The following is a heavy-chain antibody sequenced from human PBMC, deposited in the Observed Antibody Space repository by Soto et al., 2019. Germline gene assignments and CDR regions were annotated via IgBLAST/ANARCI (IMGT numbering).Heavy chain of an antibody. V-gene: IGHV1-3*01. J-gene: IGHJ4*02. CDR3: ARSLRYFDWLLNY. D-gene: IGHD3-9*01. CDR2: INAGNGNT. Sequence: ASVKVSCKASGYTFTSYAMHWVRQAPGQRLEWMGWINAGNGNTKYSQKFQGRVTITRDTSASTAYMELSSLRSEDTAVYYCARSLRYFDWLLNYWGQGTLVTVSS. CDR1: GYTFTSYA.